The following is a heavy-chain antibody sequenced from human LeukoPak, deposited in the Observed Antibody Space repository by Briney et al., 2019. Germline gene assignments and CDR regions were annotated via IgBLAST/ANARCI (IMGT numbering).Heavy chain of an antibody. CDR1: GASISNYY. Sequence: SETLSLTCIVSGASISNYYWSWIRQTPEKGLEWMGHIYTSGGSSYYPSLKSRLTMSIDTSRNQLSLKLTSVTAADTALYFCARLGSYHDFWGEGALVTVSS. J-gene: IGHJ4*02. D-gene: IGHD1-26*01. CDR3: ARLGSYHDF. CDR2: IYTSGGS. V-gene: IGHV4-4*09.